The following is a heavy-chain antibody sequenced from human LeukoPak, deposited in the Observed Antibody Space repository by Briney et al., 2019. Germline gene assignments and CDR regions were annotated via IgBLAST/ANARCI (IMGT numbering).Heavy chain of an antibody. CDR2: IYSGGST. D-gene: IGHD6-6*01. V-gene: IGHV3-53*01. Sequence: GGSLRLSCAASGFTVSSNYVTWVRQAPGKGLEWISLIYSGGSTYYADSVKGRFTISRDNSKNTLYLQMNSLRAEDTAVYYCAAYSSCDYWGQGTLVTVSS. J-gene: IGHJ4*02. CDR1: GFTVSSNY. CDR3: AAYSSCDY.